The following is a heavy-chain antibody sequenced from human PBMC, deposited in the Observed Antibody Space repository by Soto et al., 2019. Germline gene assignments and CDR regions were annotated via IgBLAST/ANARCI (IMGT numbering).Heavy chain of an antibody. Sequence: GGSLRLSCAASGFTVSSNYMSWVRQAPGKGLEWVSVIYSGGSTYYADSLKGRFTISRDNAKNTLYLQMNSLRAEDTAVYYCARPKTYSDAFDIWGQGTMVTVSS. CDR3: ARPKTYSDAFDI. CDR1: GFTVSSNY. J-gene: IGHJ3*02. CDR2: IYSGGST. V-gene: IGHV3-66*04. D-gene: IGHD2-21*01.